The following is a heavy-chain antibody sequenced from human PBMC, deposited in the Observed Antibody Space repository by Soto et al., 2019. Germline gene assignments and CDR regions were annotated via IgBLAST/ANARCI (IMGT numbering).Heavy chain of an antibody. CDR3: ARAPQLVAPAATGFDS. CDR2: ISASTLTT. J-gene: IGHJ4*02. V-gene: IGHV3-48*02. D-gene: IGHD2-2*01. Sequence: EVELVESGGGLVQPGGSLRLSCAASGFPFCTYSMSWVRQAPGKGLEWISYISASTLTTFYADSVKGRFTISRDTAQNSLYLQMNSLRDEDTAVYYCARAPQLVAPAATGFDSWGQGTLVTVSS. CDR1: GFPFCTYS.